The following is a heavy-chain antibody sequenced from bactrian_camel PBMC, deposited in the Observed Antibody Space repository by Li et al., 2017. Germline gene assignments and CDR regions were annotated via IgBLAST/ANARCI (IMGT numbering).Heavy chain of an antibody. Sequence: HVQLVESGGGLVQPGGSLRLSCVASGFTFGTYEMIWVRQAPGKGLEWVSNIRSDGSNTYYADSVKGRFTISRDNAKNTVYLQLNSLESEDTALYYCAGAPPNGLIYKWAYEYHYWGQGTQVTVS. CDR3: AGAPPNGLIYKWAYEYHY. CDR2: IRSDGSNT. V-gene: IGHV3-2*01. J-gene: IGHJ4*01. CDR1: GFTFGTYE. D-gene: IGHD3*01.